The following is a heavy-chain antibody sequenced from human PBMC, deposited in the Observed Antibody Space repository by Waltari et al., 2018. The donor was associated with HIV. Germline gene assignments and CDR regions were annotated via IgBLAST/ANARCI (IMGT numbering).Heavy chain of an antibody. D-gene: IGHD3-3*01. Sequence: QGQLVQSGAEVKPSGASVRISCKASGYPFTNYDINWLRQATGQGLEWMGWMNPSTGNAGYAHNFQGRVTMTRDIPINTAYMELSGLTSHDTAVYYCSTSRPGAMFGDAWGQGTLVTVSS. CDR1: GYPFTNYD. CDR3: STSRPGAMFGDA. CDR2: MNPSTGNA. J-gene: IGHJ5*02. V-gene: IGHV1-8*01.